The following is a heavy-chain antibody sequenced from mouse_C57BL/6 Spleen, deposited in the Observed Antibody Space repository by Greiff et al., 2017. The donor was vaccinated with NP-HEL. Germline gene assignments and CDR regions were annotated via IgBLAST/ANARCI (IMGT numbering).Heavy chain of an antibody. Sequence: QVQLKESGAELVKPGASVKLSCKASGYTFTSYWMQWVKQRPGQGLEWIGEIDPSDSYTNYNQKFKGKATLTVDTSSSTAYMQLSSLTSEDSAVYYCARKDYYGSSEYFDVWGTGTTVTVSS. CDR2: IDPSDSYT. V-gene: IGHV1-50*01. CDR3: ARKDYYGSSEYFDV. J-gene: IGHJ1*03. CDR1: GYTFTSYW. D-gene: IGHD1-1*01.